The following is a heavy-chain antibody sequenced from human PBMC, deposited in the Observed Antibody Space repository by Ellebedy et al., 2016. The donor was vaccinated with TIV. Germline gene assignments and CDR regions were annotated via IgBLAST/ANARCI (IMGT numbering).Heavy chain of an antibody. CDR1: GFTFSSYA. CDR3: ARLLGEMGYYYGMDV. CDR2: ISGSGGST. V-gene: IGHV3-23*01. D-gene: IGHD3-10*01. Sequence: GGSLRLSCAASGFTFSSYAMSWVRQAPGKGLEWVSSISGSGGSTYYADSVKGRFTISRDNSKNTLYLQRNSLRAEDTAVYYCARLLGEMGYYYGMDVWGQGTTVTVSS. J-gene: IGHJ6*02.